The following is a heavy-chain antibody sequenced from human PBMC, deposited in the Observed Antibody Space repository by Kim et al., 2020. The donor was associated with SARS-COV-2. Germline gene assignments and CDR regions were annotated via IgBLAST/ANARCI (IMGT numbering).Heavy chain of an antibody. CDR3: ASGPNYYDSRTGLDY. Sequence: SETLSLTCTVSGGSISSGSYYWSWIRQPAGKGLEWIGRIYTSGSTNYNPSLKSRVTISVDTSKNQFSLKLSSVTAADTAVYYCASGPNYYDSRTGLDYWGQGTLVTVSS. CDR1: GGSISSGSYY. CDR2: IYTSGST. J-gene: IGHJ4*02. V-gene: IGHV4-61*02. D-gene: IGHD3-22*01.